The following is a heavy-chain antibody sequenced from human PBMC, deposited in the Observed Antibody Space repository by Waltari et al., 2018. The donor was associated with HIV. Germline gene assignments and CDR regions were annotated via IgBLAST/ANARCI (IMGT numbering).Heavy chain of an antibody. Sequence: QVQLVQSGAEVKKPGASVKVSCKASGYTFTNYDINWVRQATGQGLEWMGWMNPNIGNTGDAQKFQGRVTITRNTSISTAYMELSSLRSEDTAVYYCARGYSYDRSGEAFDIWGQGTMVTVSS. CDR2: MNPNIGNT. CDR3: ARGYSYDRSGEAFDI. V-gene: IGHV1-8*01. CDR1: GYTFTNYD. J-gene: IGHJ3*02. D-gene: IGHD3-22*01.